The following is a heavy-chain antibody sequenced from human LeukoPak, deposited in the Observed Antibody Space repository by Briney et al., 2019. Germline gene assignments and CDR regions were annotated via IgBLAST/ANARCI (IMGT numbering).Heavy chain of an antibody. CDR1: GFTVSSNY. D-gene: IGHD2-2*01. Sequence: GGSLRLSCAASGFTVSSNYMSWVRQAPGKGLEWVSVIYSGGSTYYADSVKGRFTIPRDNSKNTLYLQMNSLRAEDTAVYYCARRRRYCSSTSCYDWFDPWGQGTLVTVSS. CDR3: ARRRRYCSSTSCYDWFDP. V-gene: IGHV3-53*01. J-gene: IGHJ5*02. CDR2: IYSGGST.